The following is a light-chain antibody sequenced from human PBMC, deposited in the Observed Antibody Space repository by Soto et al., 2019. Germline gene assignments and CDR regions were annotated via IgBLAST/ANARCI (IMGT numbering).Light chain of an antibody. CDR1: RSNIGAGYD. V-gene: IGLV1-40*01. Sequence: QSVLTQPPSVSGAPGQRVTISCTGSRSNIGAGYDVHWYQQLPGTAPKLLIYANNIRPSGVPGRFSGSKSGTSASLAITGLQAEDEADYYCQSYDSSLSGYVFGTGTKLTV. CDR3: QSYDSSLSGYV. J-gene: IGLJ1*01. CDR2: ANN.